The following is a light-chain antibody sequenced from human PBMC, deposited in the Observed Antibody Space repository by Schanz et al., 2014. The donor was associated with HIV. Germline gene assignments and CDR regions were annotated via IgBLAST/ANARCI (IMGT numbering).Light chain of an antibody. CDR1: ASDIGDDD. Sequence: QSVLTQPPSASGTPGQRVTISCSRSASDIGDDDVHWYQKLPGAAPTLLIYNNNQRPSGVPGRFSGSKSGSSASLAISGLQADDEADYYCSSSGGSNNFVIFGGGTKLTVL. CDR2: NNN. CDR3: SSSGGSNNFVI. J-gene: IGLJ2*01. V-gene: IGLV1-44*01.